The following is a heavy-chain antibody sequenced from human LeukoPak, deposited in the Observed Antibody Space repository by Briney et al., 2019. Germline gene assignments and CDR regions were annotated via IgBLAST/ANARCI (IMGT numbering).Heavy chain of an antibody. Sequence: GAPVKVSCKASGYTFTSYDINWVRQATGQGLEWMGWMNPNSGNTGYAQKFQGRVTMTRDTSTSTVYMELSSLRSEDTAVYYCARSWESVGATDYWGQGTLVTVSS. D-gene: IGHD1-26*01. CDR2: MNPNSGNT. CDR3: ARSWESVGATDY. CDR1: GYTFTSYD. V-gene: IGHV1-8*01. J-gene: IGHJ4*02.